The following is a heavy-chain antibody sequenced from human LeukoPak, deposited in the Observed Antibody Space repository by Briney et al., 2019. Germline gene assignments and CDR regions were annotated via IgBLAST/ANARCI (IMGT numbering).Heavy chain of an antibody. CDR1: GYTFTAHY. Sequence: GASVKVSCKASGYTFTAHYMHWVRQAPGQGLEWMGWINPNSGGTNYAQKFQGRVTMTRDTSISTAYMELSRLRSDDTAVYYCARVPFFIAAAGTSKGLNWFDPWGQGTLVTVSS. CDR3: ARVPFFIAAAGTSKGLNWFDP. V-gene: IGHV1-2*02. J-gene: IGHJ5*02. CDR2: INPNSGGT. D-gene: IGHD6-13*01.